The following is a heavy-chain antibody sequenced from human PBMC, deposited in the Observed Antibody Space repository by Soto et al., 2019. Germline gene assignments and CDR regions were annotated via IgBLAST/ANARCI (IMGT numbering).Heavy chain of an antibody. CDR2: INPNSGDT. CDR1: VFSVDTTYC. J-gene: IGHJ4*01. CDR3: GSPRSGPSPDVGH. D-gene: IGHD2-15*01. V-gene: IGHV1-2*02. Sequence: SVKVSCKASVFSVDTTYCIHWVRRAPGQGLEWMGSINPNSGDTNYAQNFQGRVTMTRDTSISTAYMEVSSLTSDDTAVYYCGSPRSGPSPDVGHWGHGTVVTVSS.